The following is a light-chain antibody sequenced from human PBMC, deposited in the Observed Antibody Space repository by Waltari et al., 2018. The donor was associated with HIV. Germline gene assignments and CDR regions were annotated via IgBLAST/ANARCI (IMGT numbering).Light chain of an antibody. J-gene: IGLJ3*02. CDR1: SSNIGAGYD. V-gene: IGLV1-40*01. Sequence: QSVLTQPPSVSGAPGQRVTISCTGSSSNIGAGYDVHWYQQLPGTAPKLLIYGNSKRPSGVPDRFSGSKSGTSASLAITGLQAEDEADYYCQSYDSSLSGSEVFGGGTKLTVL. CDR2: GNS. CDR3: QSYDSSLSGSEV.